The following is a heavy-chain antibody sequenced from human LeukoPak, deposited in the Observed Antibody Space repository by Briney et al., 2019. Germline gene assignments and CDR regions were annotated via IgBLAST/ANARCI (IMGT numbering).Heavy chain of an antibody. D-gene: IGHD3-22*01. CDR2: MNPNSGNT. V-gene: IGHV1-8*03. CDR1: GYTFTSYD. J-gene: IGHJ4*02. Sequence: GASVKVSCKASGYTFTSYDINWVRQATGQGLEWMGWMNPNSGNTGYAQKFQGRVTITRNTSICTAYMELSSLRSEDTAVYYCARLLSSGYYGHSYYFDYWGQGTLVTVSS. CDR3: ARLLSSGYYGHSYYFDY.